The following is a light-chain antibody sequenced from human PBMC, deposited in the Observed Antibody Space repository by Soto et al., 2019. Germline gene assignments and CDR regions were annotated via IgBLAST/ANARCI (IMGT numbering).Light chain of an antibody. CDR2: SAS. J-gene: IGKJ1*01. CDR3: QQGYSAPWT. CDR1: QSISSW. V-gene: IGKV1-39*01. Sequence: DIQMTQSPATLSAYVGDRVTITCRASQSISSWLAWYQQKPGKAPNLLIYSASTLQSGVPSRFSGSGSETDFTLTISSLQPEDFATYYCQQGYSAPWTFGQRTKVDI.